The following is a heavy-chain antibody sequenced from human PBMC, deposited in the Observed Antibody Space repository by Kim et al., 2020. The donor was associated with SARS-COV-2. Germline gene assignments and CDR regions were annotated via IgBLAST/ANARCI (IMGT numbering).Heavy chain of an antibody. CDR3: ARSQGVGVMLPNEAFDI. CDR1: GFTFSSYS. CDR2: ISSSSSYI. D-gene: IGHD2-21*01. Sequence: GGSLRLSCAASGFTFSSYSMNWVRQAPGKGLEWVSAISSSSSYIYYADSVKGRFTISRDNAKNSLYLQMNSLRAEDTAVYYCARSQGVGVMLPNEAFDIWGQGTMVTVSS. V-gene: IGHV3-21*01. J-gene: IGHJ3*02.